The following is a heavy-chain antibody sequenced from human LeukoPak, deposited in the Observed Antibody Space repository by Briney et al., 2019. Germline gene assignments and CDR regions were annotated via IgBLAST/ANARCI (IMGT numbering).Heavy chain of an antibody. V-gene: IGHV3-30*04. Sequence: QPGGSLRLSCAASGFTFSSYAMHWVRQAPGKGLEWVAVISYDGSNKYYADSVKGRFTISRDNSKNTLYLQMNSLRAEDTAVYYCAKSYLGLTQWELLEDFDYWGQGTLVTVSS. J-gene: IGHJ4*02. CDR2: ISYDGSNK. CDR1: GFTFSSYA. D-gene: IGHD1-26*01. CDR3: AKSYLGLTQWELLEDFDY.